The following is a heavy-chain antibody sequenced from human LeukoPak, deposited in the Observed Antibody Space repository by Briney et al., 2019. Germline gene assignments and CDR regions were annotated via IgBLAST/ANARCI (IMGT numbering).Heavy chain of an antibody. CDR2: ISAYNGNT. V-gene: IGHV1-18*04. J-gene: IGHJ4*02. CDR3: ARTRIAARPMDY. Sequence: GASVKVSCKASGYTFTSYYMHWVRQAPGQGLEWMGWISAYNGNTNYAQKLQGRVTMTTDTSTSTAYMELRSLRSDDTAVYYCARTRIAARPMDYWGQGTLVTVSS. D-gene: IGHD6-6*01. CDR1: GYTFTSYY.